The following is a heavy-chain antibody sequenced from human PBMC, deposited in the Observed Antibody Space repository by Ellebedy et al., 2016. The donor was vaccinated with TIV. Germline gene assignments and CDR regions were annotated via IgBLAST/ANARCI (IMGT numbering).Heavy chain of an antibody. CDR1: GGSISPYY. D-gene: IGHD3-22*01. J-gene: IGHJ4*02. CDR3: ARVRYGYFDY. Sequence: MPSETLSLTCAVSGGSISPYYWSWIRKPPGKGLEWIGYISFSGSTNYNPSLKSRVTISVDTSKNQFSLTLNSVTAADTAVYYGARVRYGYFDYWGQGTLVTVSS. V-gene: IGHV4-59*01. CDR2: ISFSGST.